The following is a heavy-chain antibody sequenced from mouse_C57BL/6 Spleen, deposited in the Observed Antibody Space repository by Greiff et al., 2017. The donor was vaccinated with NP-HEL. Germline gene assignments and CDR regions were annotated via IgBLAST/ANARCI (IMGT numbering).Heavy chain of an antibody. J-gene: IGHJ2*01. CDR1: GFTFSDYG. D-gene: IGHD2-4*01. Sequence: EVQLVESGGGLVKPGGSLKLSCAASGFTFSDYGMHWVRQAPEKGLEWVAYISSGSSTIYYADTVKGRFTISRDNAKNTLFLQMTSLRSEDTAMYYCARGRMITPLDYWGQGTTLTVSS. CDR2: ISSGSSTI. CDR3: ARGRMITPLDY. V-gene: IGHV5-17*01.